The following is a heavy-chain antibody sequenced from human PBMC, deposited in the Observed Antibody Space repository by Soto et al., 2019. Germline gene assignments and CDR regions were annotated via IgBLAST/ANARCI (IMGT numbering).Heavy chain of an antibody. Sequence: QVQLVQSGDEVKKPGASVKVSCKDSGYIVVNYGIAWVRQAPGQGLEWMGWISPYTGNTHSATKIQGRLTMTTDTSTSTAYMDLWSLTSDDTAVYYCVMVDNYVPPTPQDVWGQGTTGTVS. D-gene: IGHD3-16*01. CDR1: GYIVVNYG. J-gene: IGHJ6*02. V-gene: IGHV1-18*01. CDR2: ISPYTGNT. CDR3: VMVDNYVPPTPQDV.